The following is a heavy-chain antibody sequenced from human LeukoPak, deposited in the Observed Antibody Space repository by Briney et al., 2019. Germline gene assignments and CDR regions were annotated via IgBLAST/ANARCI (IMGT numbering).Heavy chain of an antibody. D-gene: IGHD2-8*01. Sequence: SETLSLTCTVSGGSISGYYWSWIRQPPGKGLEWIGFIYYSGSTKYNPSLKSRVTISVDTSKNQFSLKLTSVTAADTAVYYCTRENGAFSPFGYWGQGTLVTVPS. V-gene: IGHV4-59*12. CDR2: IYYSGST. CDR1: GGSISGYY. CDR3: TRENGAFSPFGY. J-gene: IGHJ4*02.